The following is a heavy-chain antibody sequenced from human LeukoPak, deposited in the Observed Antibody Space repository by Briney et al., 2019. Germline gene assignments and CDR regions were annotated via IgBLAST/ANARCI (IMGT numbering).Heavy chain of an antibody. CDR3: ARLPYYYDSSGYWDHYYGMDV. CDR1: GFTFSSYA. CDR2: ISYDGSNK. Sequence: GGSLRLSCAASGFTFSSYAMHWVRQAPGKGLEWVAVISYDGSNKYYADSVKGRFTISRDNSKNTLYLQMNSLRAEDTAVYYRARLPYYYDSSGYWDHYYGMDVWGQGTTVTVSS. D-gene: IGHD3-22*01. V-gene: IGHV3-30-3*01. J-gene: IGHJ6*02.